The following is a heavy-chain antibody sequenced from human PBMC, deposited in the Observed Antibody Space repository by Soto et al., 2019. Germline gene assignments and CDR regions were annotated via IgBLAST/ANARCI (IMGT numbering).Heavy chain of an antibody. CDR1: GGSFSGYY. D-gene: IGHD3-10*01. CDR2: INHSGST. Sequence: SETLSLTCAVYGGSFSGYYWSWIRQPPGKGLEWIGEINHSGSTNYNPSLKSRVTISVDTSKNQFSLKLSSVTAADTAVYYCARGRPMVRGVIITTYPRRNYYYYMDVWGKGTTVTVSS. V-gene: IGHV4-34*01. CDR3: ARGRPMVRGVIITTYPRRNYYYYMDV. J-gene: IGHJ6*03.